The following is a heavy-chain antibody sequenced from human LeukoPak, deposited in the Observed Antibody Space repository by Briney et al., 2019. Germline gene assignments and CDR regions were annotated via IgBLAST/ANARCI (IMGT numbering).Heavy chain of an antibody. CDR2: IRYDGSNK. D-gene: IGHD1-26*01. CDR1: GFTFSSFG. V-gene: IGHV3-30*02. Sequence: GGSLRLSCAASGFTFSSFGMQWVRQAPGKGLEWVAFIRYDGSNKYYADSGKGRFTISRDNSKNTLYLQMNSLRAEDTAVYYCAKDNRIVGATTWFDPWGQGTLVTVSS. CDR3: AKDNRIVGATTWFDP. J-gene: IGHJ5*02.